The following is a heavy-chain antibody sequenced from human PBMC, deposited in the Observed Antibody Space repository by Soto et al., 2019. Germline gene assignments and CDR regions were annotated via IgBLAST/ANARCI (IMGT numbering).Heavy chain of an antibody. Sequence: PGGSLGLACAASGVTFRNHGVHWVRQAPGKGLEWVAVIWSDGSNTYYVDSVKSRLTVSKDTSRNTVVLKMTNMDPADTATYYSARTLYGSGRRGFHPWGPGIMVTVSS. J-gene: IGHJ5*02. CDR3: ARTLYGSGRRGFHP. CDR1: GVTFRNHG. D-gene: IGHD3-10*01. CDR2: IWSDGSNT. V-gene: IGHV3-33*03.